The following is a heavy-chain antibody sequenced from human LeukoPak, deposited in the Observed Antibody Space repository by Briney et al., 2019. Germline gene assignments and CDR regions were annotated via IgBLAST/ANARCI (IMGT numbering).Heavy chain of an antibody. CDR1: GFTFSSYS. CDR3: ARDRIRRYYDSSGYINWFDP. D-gene: IGHD3-22*01. V-gene: IGHV3-21*01. CDR2: ISSSSSSYI. Sequence: GGSLRLSCAASGFTFSSYSMNWVRQAPGKGLEWVSSISSSSSSYIYYADSVKGRFTISRDNAKNSLYLQMNSLRAEDTAVYYCARDRIRRYYDSSGYINWFDPWGQGTLVTVSS. J-gene: IGHJ5*02.